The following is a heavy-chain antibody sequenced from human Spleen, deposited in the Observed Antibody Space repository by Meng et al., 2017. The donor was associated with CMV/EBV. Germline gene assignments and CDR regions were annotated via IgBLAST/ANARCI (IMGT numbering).Heavy chain of an antibody. V-gene: IGHV4-34*01. CDR3: ARVNGPSRWQFDF. CDR2: INHSGST. D-gene: IGHD5-24*01. CDR1: GGSFSGYY. J-gene: IGHJ4*02. Sequence: GSLRLSCAVYGGSFSGYYWSWIRQPPGKGLEWIGEINHSGSTNYNPSLKSRVTISVDTSKNQFSLKLSSVTDADTAVYYCARVNGPSRWQFDFWGQGTLVTVSS.